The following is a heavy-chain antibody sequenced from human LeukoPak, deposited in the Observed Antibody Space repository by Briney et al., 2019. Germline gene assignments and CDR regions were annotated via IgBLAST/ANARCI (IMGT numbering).Heavy chain of an antibody. Sequence: ASVTVSCKASGYTFTSYFIHWVRQAPGQGLEWMGIINPGSGSTSYTQKFRDRVTMTRDKSTSTVNMELSSLRSEDTAVYYCVRDLGYYDSSGYPTHFGYWGQGTLVTVSS. D-gene: IGHD3-22*01. V-gene: IGHV1-46*01. CDR1: GYTFTSYF. CDR3: VRDLGYYDSSGYPTHFGY. J-gene: IGHJ4*02. CDR2: INPGSGST.